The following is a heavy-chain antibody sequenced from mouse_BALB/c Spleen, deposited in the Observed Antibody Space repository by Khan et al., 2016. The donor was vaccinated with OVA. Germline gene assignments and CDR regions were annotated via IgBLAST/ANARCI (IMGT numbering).Heavy chain of an antibody. CDR1: GYTFTEYT. J-gene: IGHJ4*01. CDR3: ARDAGHY. D-gene: IGHD3-3*01. Sequence: VQLQQSGPELVKPRASVKISCKTSGYTFTEYTVHWVKQSPGKSLDWIGVINPKNGGTAYNQKFKGKSTLTVDKSSSTAYLEFRSLTSEDSAVYCCARDAGHYWGQGTSVTVAS. V-gene: IGHV1-18*01. CDR2: INPKNGGT.